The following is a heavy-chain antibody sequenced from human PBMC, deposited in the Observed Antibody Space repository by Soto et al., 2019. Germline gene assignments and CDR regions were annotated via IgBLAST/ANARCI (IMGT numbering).Heavy chain of an antibody. CDR3: ATSEVLEI. J-gene: IGHJ3*02. V-gene: IGHV5-51*01. CDR2: VYPGDSET. Sequence: GESLKISCKGSGYDLSRHWIAWVRQKPGKGLEWMGIVYPGDSETRYSPSFQGQVTMSADKSTDTAYLQWSSLKASDTAMYYCATSEVLEIRGQATMVT. D-gene: IGHD3-10*01. CDR1: GYDLSRHW.